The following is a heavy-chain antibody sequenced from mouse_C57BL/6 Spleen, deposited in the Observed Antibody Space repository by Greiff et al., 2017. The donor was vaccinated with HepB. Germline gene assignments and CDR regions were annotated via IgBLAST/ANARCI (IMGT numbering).Heavy chain of an antibody. CDR3: ASSGRLRWYFDV. CDR2: IDPEDGET. CDR1: GFNINDYY. Sequence: VQLKESGAELVKPGASVKLSCTASGFNINDYYMHWVKQRTEQGLEWIGRIDPEDGETKYAPKFQGKATITADTSSNTAYLQLSSLTSEDTAVYYCASSGRLRWYFDVWGKGTTVTVSS. J-gene: IGHJ1*03. D-gene: IGHD1-1*01. V-gene: IGHV14-2*01.